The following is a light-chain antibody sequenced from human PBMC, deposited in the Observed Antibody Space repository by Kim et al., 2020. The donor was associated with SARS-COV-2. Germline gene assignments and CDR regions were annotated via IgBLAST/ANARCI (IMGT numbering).Light chain of an antibody. CDR3: QVWDGSSDHPLYV. CDR1: NIRSKT. V-gene: IGLV3-21*04. J-gene: IGLJ1*01. Sequence: GKAASISCGGDNIRSKTVHWYQKKSGQAPVLVIYYNNDRPSGIPERFSGSSSGNTATLTISRVEAGDEADYYCQVWDGSSDHPLYVFGTGTKVTVL. CDR2: YNN.